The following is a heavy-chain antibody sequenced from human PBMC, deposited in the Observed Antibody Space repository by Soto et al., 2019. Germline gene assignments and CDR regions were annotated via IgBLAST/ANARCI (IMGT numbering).Heavy chain of an antibody. CDR1: GGSFSGYY. CDR3: ARVGYGSGSYYKLFDY. J-gene: IGHJ4*02. V-gene: IGHV4-34*01. D-gene: IGHD3-10*01. CDR2: INHSGST. Sequence: SEILSLTCAVYGGSFSGYYWSWIRQPPGKGLEWIGEINHSGSTNYNPSLKSRVTISVDTSKNQFSLKLSSVTAADTAVYYCARVGYGSGSYYKLFDYWGQGTLVTVSS.